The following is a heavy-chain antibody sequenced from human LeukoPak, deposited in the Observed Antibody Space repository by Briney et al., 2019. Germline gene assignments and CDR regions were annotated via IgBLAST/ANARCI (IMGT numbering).Heavy chain of an antibody. CDR2: ISAYNGNT. J-gene: IGHJ6*02. CDR3: AREDYYGMDV. V-gene: IGHV1-18*01. Sequence: VRQAPGQGLEWMGWISAYNGNTNYAQKLQGRVTMTTNTSTSTAYMELRSLRSDDTAVYYCAREDYYGMDVWGQGTTVTVSS.